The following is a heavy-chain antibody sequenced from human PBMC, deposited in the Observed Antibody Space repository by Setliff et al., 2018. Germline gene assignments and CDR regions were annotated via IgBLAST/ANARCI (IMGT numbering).Heavy chain of an antibody. CDR3: ARDRDDGSSFAEYFQH. V-gene: IGHV3-33*08. CDR1: GFTFSNAW. Sequence: LSLSCAASGFTFSNAWMSWVRQAPGKGLEWVAIIWHDGTNKYYADSVKGRFDISRDNSKSTLYLQMNSLRVEDTAVYYCARDRDDGSSFAEYFQHWGQGTLVTVSS. D-gene: IGHD6-6*01. CDR2: IWHDGTNK. J-gene: IGHJ1*01.